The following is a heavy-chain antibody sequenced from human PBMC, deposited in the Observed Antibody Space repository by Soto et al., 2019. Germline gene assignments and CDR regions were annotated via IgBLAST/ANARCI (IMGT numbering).Heavy chain of an antibody. Sequence: SGGSLRLSCAASGFTFSSYATSWVRQAPGKGLEWVSAFSGSGGSTYYADSVKGRFTISRDNSKNTLYLQMNSLRAEDTAVYYCAKGPSRTGTTHAIDYWGQGTLVTVSS. D-gene: IGHD1-7*01. V-gene: IGHV3-23*01. CDR3: AKGPSRTGTTHAIDY. CDR2: FSGSGGST. J-gene: IGHJ4*02. CDR1: GFTFSSYA.